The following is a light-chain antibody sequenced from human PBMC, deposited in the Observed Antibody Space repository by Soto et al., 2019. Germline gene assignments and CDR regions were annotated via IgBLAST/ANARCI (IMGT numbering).Light chain of an antibody. CDR1: QSISMF. CDR2: DAS. J-gene: IGKJ1*01. CDR3: KRYKSYTWK. Sequence: DIQMTQSPSTLSASVGDRVTITCRASQSISMFLAWYQQKPGKAPKLLIYDASNSERGVPSRFSGSGSGTELSLTISNLQPDDFATYSCKRYKSYTWKFGQGTKVEIK. V-gene: IGKV1-5*01.